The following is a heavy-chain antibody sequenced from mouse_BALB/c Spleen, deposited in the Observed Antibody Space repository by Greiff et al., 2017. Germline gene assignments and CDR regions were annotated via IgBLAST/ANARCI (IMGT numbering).Heavy chain of an antibody. CDR3: ARHPYPFAY. CDR1: GFAFSSYD. CDR2: ISSGGGST. Sequence: EVQGVESGGGLVKPGGSLKLSCAASGFAFSSYDMSWVRQTPEKRLEWVAYISSGGGSTYYPDTVKGRFTISRDNAKNTLYLQMSSLKSEDTAMYYCARHPYPFAYWGQGTLVTVSA. V-gene: IGHV5-12-1*01. J-gene: IGHJ3*01. D-gene: IGHD2-10*01.